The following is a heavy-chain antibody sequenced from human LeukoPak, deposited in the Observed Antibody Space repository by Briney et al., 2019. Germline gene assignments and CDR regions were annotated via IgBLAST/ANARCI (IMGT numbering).Heavy chain of an antibody. V-gene: IGHV1-69*13. CDR2: IIPIFGTA. Sequence: SVKVSCKASGGTFSSYAISWVRQAPGQGLEWMGGIIPIFGTANYAQKFQGRVTITADESMSTAHMELSSLRSEDTAVYYCARVHLDRGVDTAIGPYNWFDPWGQGTLVTVSS. CDR3: ARVHLDRGVDTAIGPYNWFDP. CDR1: GGTFSSYA. D-gene: IGHD5-18*01. J-gene: IGHJ5*02.